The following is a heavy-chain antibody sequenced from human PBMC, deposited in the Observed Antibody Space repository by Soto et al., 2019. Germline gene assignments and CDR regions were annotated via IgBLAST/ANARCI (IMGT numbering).Heavy chain of an antibody. J-gene: IGHJ6*02. CDR2: ISSSGETV. V-gene: IGHV3-48*03. Sequence: EVQLLESGGGVVQPGGSLRLSCEVSGFTFSSYEMYWVRQAPGKGLEWVAYISSSGETVYYAGSVEGRFTISRDNANNSLYLQMSSLGAEDAAVYYCAREGFYAMDVWGQGTTVTVSS. CDR3: AREGFYAMDV. CDR1: GFTFSSYE. D-gene: IGHD2-2*01.